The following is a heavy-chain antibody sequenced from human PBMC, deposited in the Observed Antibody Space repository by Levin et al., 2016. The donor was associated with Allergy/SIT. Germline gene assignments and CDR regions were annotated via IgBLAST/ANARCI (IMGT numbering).Heavy chain of an antibody. D-gene: IGHD3-10*01. CDR2: IIPIFGTA. Sequence: WVRQAPGQGLEWMGGIIPIFGTANYAQKFQGRVTITADESTSTAYMELSSLRSEDTAVYYCARDRGTMVRGVIISLIRPHYYYGMDVWGQGTTVTVSS. J-gene: IGHJ6*02. CDR3: ARDRGTMVRGVIISLIRPHYYYGMDV. V-gene: IGHV1-69*01.